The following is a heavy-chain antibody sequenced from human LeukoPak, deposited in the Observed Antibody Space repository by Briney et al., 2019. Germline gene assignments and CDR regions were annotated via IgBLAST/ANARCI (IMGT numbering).Heavy chain of an antibody. J-gene: IGHJ6*03. Sequence: SETLSLTCAVYGGSFSGYYWSWIRQPPGKGLEWIGEINHSGSTNYNPSLKSRVTISVDTSKNQFSLKLSSVTAADTAVYYCAMPDCGSGSFPYMDVWGKGTTVTVSS. D-gene: IGHD3-10*01. CDR2: INHSGST. CDR3: AMPDCGSGSFPYMDV. V-gene: IGHV4-34*01. CDR1: GGSFSGYY.